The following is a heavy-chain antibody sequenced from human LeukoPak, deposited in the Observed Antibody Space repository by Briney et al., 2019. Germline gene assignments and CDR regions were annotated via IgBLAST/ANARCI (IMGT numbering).Heavy chain of an antibody. V-gene: IGHV3-30*02. CDR1: GFTSSSYG. J-gene: IGHJ4*02. CDR2: IRYDGSNK. D-gene: IGHD3-22*01. Sequence: GGSLRLSCAASGFTSSSYGMHWVRQAPGKGLEWVAFIRYDGSNKYYADSVKGRFTISRDNAKNSLYLQMNSLRAEDTALYYCAKGGPHYYDSSGYHDYWGQGTLVTVSS. CDR3: AKGGPHYYDSSGYHDY.